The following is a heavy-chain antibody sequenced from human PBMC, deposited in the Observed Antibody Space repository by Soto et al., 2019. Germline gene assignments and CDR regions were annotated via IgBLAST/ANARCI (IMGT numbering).Heavy chain of an antibody. CDR1: GGSFSGYY. CDR3: ARGRPVDAGVPAATSTYYFDY. V-gene: IGHV4-34*01. J-gene: IGHJ4*02. Sequence: SETLSLTCAVYGGSFSGYYWSWIRQPPGKGLEWIGEINHSGSTNYNPSLKSRVTISVDTSKDQFSLKLSSVTAADTAVYYCARGRPVDAGVPAATSTYYFDYWGQGTLVTVSS. D-gene: IGHD2-2*01. CDR2: INHSGST.